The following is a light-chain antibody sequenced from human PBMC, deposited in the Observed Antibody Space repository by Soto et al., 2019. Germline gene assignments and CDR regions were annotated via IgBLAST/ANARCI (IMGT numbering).Light chain of an antibody. V-gene: IGKV3-11*01. J-gene: IGKJ2*01. CDR3: QHRSDWPRT. CDR2: DAS. CDR1: QSVSTY. Sequence: EIVLTQSPATLSLSPGERATLSCRASQSVSTYLAWYQQKPGQAPRLLIYDASNRAAGIPARFSGSGSGTDFTLTISSLEPEDFAVYYCQHRSDWPRTFGQGTKLDIK.